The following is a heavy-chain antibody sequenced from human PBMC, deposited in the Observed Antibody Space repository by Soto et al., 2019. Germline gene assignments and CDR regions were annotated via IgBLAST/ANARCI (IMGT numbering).Heavy chain of an antibody. CDR3: AKRRGAGGHFDY. D-gene: IGHD2-15*01. CDR1: GVTFSSYA. V-gene: IGHV3-23*01. J-gene: IGHJ4*02. CDR2: VSIGGST. Sequence: LRLSWAASGVTFSSYAMVWVRQGPGKGLEWVAVVSIGGSTHYADSVRGRFTISRDNSKNTLSLQMNSLTAEDTAVYFCAKRRGAGGHFDYWGQGALVTVSS.